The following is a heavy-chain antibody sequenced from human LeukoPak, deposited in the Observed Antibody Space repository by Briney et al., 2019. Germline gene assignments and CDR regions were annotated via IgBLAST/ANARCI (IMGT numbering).Heavy chain of an antibody. CDR1: GGSISSYY. D-gene: IGHD2-2*01. J-gene: IGHJ4*02. Sequence: SETLSLTCTVSGGSISSYYWSWIRQPPGKGLEWIGEIYHSGSTNYNPSLTSRVTISVDKSKSQFFLKLSSVTAADTAVYYCASIPSGYCSSTSCYSGYYFDYWGQGTLVTVSS. CDR2: IYHSGST. V-gene: IGHV4-59*12. CDR3: ASIPSGYCSSTSCYSGYYFDY.